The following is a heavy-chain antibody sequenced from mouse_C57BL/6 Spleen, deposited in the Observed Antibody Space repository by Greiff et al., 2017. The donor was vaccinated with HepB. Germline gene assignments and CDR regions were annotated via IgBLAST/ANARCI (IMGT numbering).Heavy chain of an antibody. CDR3: ARLFYWYFGV. CDR1: GYTFTDYY. CDR2: LYPGSGNT. J-gene: IGHJ1*01. Sequence: QVQLQQSGPELVKPGASVKISCKASGYTFTDYYINWVKQRPGQGLEWIGWLYPGSGNTNYNEKFKGKATLTVDTSSSTAYMQLSSLTSEDSAVYFGARLFYWYFGVGGAGTTVTVSS. V-gene: IGHV1-84*01.